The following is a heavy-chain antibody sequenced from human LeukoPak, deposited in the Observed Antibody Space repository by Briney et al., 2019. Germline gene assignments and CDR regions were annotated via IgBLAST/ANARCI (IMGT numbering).Heavy chain of an antibody. V-gene: IGHV1-69*05. CDR1: GGTFSSYA. J-gene: IGHJ5*02. CDR2: IIPIFVTA. D-gene: IGHD2-8*01. CDR3: ARDRIGYCTNGVCSSGGFDP. Sequence: SVKVSCKASGGTFSSYAISWVRQAPGQGLEWMGGIIPIFVTANYAQKFQGRVTITTDESTSTAYMELSSLRSEDTAVYSCARDRIGYCTNGVCSSGGFDPWGQGTLVTVSS.